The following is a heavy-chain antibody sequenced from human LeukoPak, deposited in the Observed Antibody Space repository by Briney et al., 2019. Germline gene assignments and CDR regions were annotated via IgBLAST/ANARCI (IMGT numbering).Heavy chain of an antibody. Sequence: GGSLRLSCTASGFTFNSYGMHWVRQAPGKGLEWVAFTRDDGRDEYYADSVKGRFTISRDNSKNMLYLQMNSLRVDDTAMYYCAKGLAASGTRWFDPWGQGTLVTVSS. CDR1: GFTFNSYG. D-gene: IGHD6-13*01. CDR3: AKGLAASGTRWFDP. V-gene: IGHV3-30*02. J-gene: IGHJ5*02. CDR2: TRDDGRDE.